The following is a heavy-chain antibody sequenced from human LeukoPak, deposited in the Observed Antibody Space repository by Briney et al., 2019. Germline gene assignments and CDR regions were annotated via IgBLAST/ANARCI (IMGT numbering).Heavy chain of an antibody. D-gene: IGHD3-9*01. CDR3: ARTYYDILTGYGAYAFDI. V-gene: IGHV5-51*01. J-gene: IGHJ3*02. CDR2: IYPGDSDN. Sequence: GESLKISCMGSGYSFTSYWIGWVRQMPGKGLEWMGIIYPGDSDNRYSPSFQGQVTISADKSISTAYLQWSSLKASDTAMYYCARTYYDILTGYGAYAFDIWGQGTMVTVSS. CDR1: GYSFTSYW.